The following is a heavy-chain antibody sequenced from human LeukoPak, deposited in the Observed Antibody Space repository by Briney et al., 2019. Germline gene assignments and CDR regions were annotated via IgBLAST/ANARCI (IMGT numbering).Heavy chain of an antibody. CDR3: ARANDSSGYYWGGAFDI. Sequence: PGGSLRLSCAASGFTFSSYAMHCVRQAPGKGLEWVAVISYDGSNKYYADSVEGRFTISRDNSKNTLYLQMNSLRAEDTAVYYCARANDSSGYYWGGAFDIWGQGTMVTVSS. V-gene: IGHV3-30*04. CDR1: GFTFSSYA. J-gene: IGHJ3*02. D-gene: IGHD3-22*01. CDR2: ISYDGSNK.